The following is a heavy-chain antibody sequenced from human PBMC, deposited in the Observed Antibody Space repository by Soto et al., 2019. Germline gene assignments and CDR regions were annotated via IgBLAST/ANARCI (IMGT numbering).Heavy chain of an antibody. CDR1: GGSISSSNW. CDR2: IYHSGST. Sequence: SETLSLTCAVSGGSISSSNWWSWVRQPPGTGLEWIGEIYHSGSTNYNPSLKSRVTISVDKSKNQFSLKLSSVTAADTAVYYCARDQTTMVRARYYYYYGMDVWGQGTTVTVSS. D-gene: IGHD3-10*01. V-gene: IGHV4-4*02. CDR3: ARDQTTMVRARYYYYYGMDV. J-gene: IGHJ6*02.